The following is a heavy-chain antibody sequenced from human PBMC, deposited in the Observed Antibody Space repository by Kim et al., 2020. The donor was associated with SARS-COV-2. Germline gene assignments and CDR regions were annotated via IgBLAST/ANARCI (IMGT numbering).Heavy chain of an antibody. D-gene: IGHD3-10*01. Sequence: KSRVTISVDTSKNQFSLKLSSVTAADTAVYYCASALWFGENLYYYYGMDVWGQGTTVTVSS. V-gene: IGHV4-59*01. CDR3: ASALWFGENLYYYYGMDV. J-gene: IGHJ6*02.